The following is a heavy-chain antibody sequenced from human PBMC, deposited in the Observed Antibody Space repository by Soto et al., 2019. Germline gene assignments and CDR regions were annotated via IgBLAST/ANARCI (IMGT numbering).Heavy chain of an antibody. CDR2: IIPIFGTA. J-gene: IGHJ6*02. Sequence: SVKVSCKASGGTFSSYAISWVRQAPGQGLEWMGGIIPIFGTANYAQKFQGRVTITADESMSTAYMELSSLRSEDTAVYYCASPDNTRRGGIRFLEWLSSNYYYYGMDVWGQGTTVTVSS. V-gene: IGHV1-69*13. D-gene: IGHD3-3*01. CDR1: GGTFSSYA. CDR3: ASPDNTRRGGIRFLEWLSSNYYYYGMDV.